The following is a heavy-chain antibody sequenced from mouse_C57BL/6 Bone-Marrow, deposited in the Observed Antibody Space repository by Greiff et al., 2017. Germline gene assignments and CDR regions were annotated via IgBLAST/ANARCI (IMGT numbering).Heavy chain of an antibody. Sequence: EVKLMESGGGLVQPGGSLSLSCAASGFTFTDYYMSWVRQPPGKALEWLGFIRNKANGYTTEYSASVKGRFTISRDNSQSILYLQMNALRAEDSATYYCARYWILLNLDGFDYWGQGTTLTVSS. CDR2: IRNKANGYTT. D-gene: IGHD4-1*01. V-gene: IGHV7-3*01. CDR3: ARYWILLNLDGFDY. J-gene: IGHJ2*01. CDR1: GFTFTDYY.